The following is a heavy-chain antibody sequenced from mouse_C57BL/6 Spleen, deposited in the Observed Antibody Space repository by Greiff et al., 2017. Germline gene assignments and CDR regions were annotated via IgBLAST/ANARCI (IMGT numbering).Heavy chain of an antibody. CDR1: GFTFSDYG. Sequence: EVKLMESGGGLVKPGGSLKLSCAASGFTFSDYGMHWVRQAPEKGLEWVAYISSGSSTIYYADTVKGRFTISRDNAKNTLFLQMTSLRSEDTAMYDCARGGELRNWYFDVWGTGTTVTVSS. CDR3: ARGGELRNWYFDV. D-gene: IGHD1-1*01. V-gene: IGHV5-17*01. J-gene: IGHJ1*03. CDR2: ISSGSSTI.